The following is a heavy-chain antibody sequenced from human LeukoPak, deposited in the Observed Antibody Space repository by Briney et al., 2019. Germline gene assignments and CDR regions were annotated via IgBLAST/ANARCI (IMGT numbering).Heavy chain of an antibody. D-gene: IGHD3-22*01. CDR1: GGSISSSRNY. Sequence: SETLSLTCTVSGGSISSSRNYWGWIRQPPGKGLEWIGSFFYNGVTYQNPSLKSRVTILVDTSKNQFSLKLSSVTAADTAVYYCARAAYYYDSSGYFNYYYYMDVWGKGTTVTVS. CDR2: FFYNGVT. J-gene: IGHJ6*03. V-gene: IGHV4-39*07. CDR3: ARAAYYYDSSGYFNYYYYMDV.